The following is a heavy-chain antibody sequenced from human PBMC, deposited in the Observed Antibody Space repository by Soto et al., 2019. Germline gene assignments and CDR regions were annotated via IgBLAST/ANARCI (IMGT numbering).Heavy chain of an antibody. J-gene: IGHJ5*02. CDR2: IYYSGST. V-gene: IGHV4-39*01. CDR1: GGSINRRHFS. Sequence: PSDTLSLTCTVPGGSINRRHFSYAVFRLHKGKGLEWIGSIYYSGSTNYNPSLKSRVTISVATSKNQFSLKLSSVTAADTAVYYCAKHRDCYGNTCYSGEFAAWGQGTLDTVS. D-gene: IGHD2-15*01. CDR3: AKHRDCYGNTCYSGEFAA.